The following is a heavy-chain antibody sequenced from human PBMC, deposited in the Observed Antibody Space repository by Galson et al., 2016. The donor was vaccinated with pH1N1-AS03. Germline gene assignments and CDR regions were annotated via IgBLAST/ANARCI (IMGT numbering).Heavy chain of an antibody. D-gene: IGHD6-13*01. V-gene: IGHV1-2*02. CDR1: GYAFTDYY. CDR2: INTASGST. J-gene: IGHJ3*01. Sequence: SVKVSCKASGYAFTDYYMHLLRQAPGQGLEWMAWINTASGSTDYAQKFQGRVTMTRDASIGTTYMELSSLRSDDTAVYYCVRGSPHSSSTNYAFEFWGRGTMVTVSS. CDR3: VRGSPHSSSTNYAFEF.